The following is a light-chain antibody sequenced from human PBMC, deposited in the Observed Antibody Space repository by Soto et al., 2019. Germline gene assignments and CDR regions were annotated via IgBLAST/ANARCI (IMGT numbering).Light chain of an antibody. CDR3: QHYNSYSEA. Sequence: DIQMTQSPSTLSGSVGDRVTITCRASQTISSWLAWYQQKPGKAPKLLIYKASTLKSGVPSRFRGSGSGTAFTLTISSLQPDDFATYYCQHYNSYSEAFGQGTKVDLK. V-gene: IGKV1-5*03. CDR1: QTISSW. J-gene: IGKJ1*01. CDR2: KAS.